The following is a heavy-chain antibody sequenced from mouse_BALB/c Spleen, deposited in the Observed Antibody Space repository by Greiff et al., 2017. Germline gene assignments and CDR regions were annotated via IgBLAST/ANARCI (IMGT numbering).Heavy chain of an antibody. J-gene: IGHJ2*01. CDR3: ARDGYDGVFDY. V-gene: IGHV1-14*01. D-gene: IGHD2-2*01. Sequence: VQLKESGPELVKPGASVKMSCKASGYTFTSYVMHWVKQKPGQGLEWIGYINPYNDGTKYNEKFKGKATLTSDKSSSTAYMELSSLTSEDSAVYYCARDGYDGVFDYWGQGTTLTVSS. CDR1: GYTFTSYV. CDR2: INPYNDGT.